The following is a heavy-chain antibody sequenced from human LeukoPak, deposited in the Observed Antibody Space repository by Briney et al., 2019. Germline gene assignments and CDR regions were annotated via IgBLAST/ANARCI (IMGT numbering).Heavy chain of an antibody. CDR3: ARVPTGTHHYYMDV. D-gene: IGHD1-1*01. CDR2: MNPNSGNT. V-gene: IGHV1-8*01. CDR1: GYTVTSSD. J-gene: IGHJ6*03. Sequence: ASVKVSCKASGYTVTSSDINWGRQATGQGLEWMGWMNPNSGNTGYAQKFRGRVTMTRNTSITTAYMELSSLRSEDTAMYYCARVPTGTHHYYMDVWGKGTTVTVSS.